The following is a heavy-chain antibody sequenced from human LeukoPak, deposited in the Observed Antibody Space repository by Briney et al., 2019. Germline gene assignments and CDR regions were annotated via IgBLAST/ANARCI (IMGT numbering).Heavy chain of an antibody. CDR3: AKDAYSSSWCFDY. V-gene: IGHV3-30*18. CDR2: ISYDGSNK. Sequence: PGRSLRLSCAASGFTFSNYGMHWVRQAPGKGLEWVAAISYDGSNKYYADSVKGRFTISRDNSKNTLYLQMNSLRAEDTAVYYCAKDAYSSSWCFDYWGQGTLVTVSS. J-gene: IGHJ4*02. D-gene: IGHD6-13*01. CDR1: GFTFSNYG.